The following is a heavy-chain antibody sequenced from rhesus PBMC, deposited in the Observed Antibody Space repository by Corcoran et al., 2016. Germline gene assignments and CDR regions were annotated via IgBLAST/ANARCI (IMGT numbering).Heavy chain of an antibody. J-gene: IGHJ4*01. V-gene: IGHV4-73*01. Sequence: QVQLQQWGEGLVTPSETLSLTCAVSGGSIRGYYWSWLRQPPGKGLEWIGNIDGNSASTNYNPSLKNRVTISKDTSKNQFSLKLSSVTAADTAVYYCARDPYGSDYWGQGVLVTVSS. D-gene: IGHD4-4*01. CDR3: ARDPYGSDY. CDR2: IDGNSAST. CDR1: GGSIRGYY.